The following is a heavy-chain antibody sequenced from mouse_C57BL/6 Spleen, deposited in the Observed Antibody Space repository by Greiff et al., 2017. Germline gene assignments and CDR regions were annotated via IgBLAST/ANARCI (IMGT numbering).Heavy chain of an antibody. V-gene: IGHV1-82*01. J-gene: IGHJ4*01. CDR3: AAEGYDYDGMDY. D-gene: IGHD2-10*02. Sequence: QVQLQQSGPELVKPGASVKISCKASGYAFSSSWMNWVKQRPGKGLEWIGRIYPGDGDTNYNGKFKGKATLTADKSSSTAYMQLSSLTSEDSAVYFCAAEGYDYDGMDYWGQGTSVTVSS. CDR2: IYPGDGDT. CDR1: GYAFSSSW.